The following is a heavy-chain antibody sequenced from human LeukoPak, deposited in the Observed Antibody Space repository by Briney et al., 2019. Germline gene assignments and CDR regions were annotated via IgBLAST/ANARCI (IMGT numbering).Heavy chain of an antibody. D-gene: IGHD1-26*01. CDR3: ARDKIVGPTKFDS. V-gene: IGHV3-7*01. Sequence: GGSLRLSCAASGFTLSDYWMSWVRQAPGKGLEWVANIKQDESEIYYVDSVKGRFTISRDNAKNSLYLEMSSLRAEDTAVYYCARDKIVGPTKFDSWGQGTLVTVSS. CDR1: GFTLSDYW. J-gene: IGHJ4*02. CDR2: IKQDESEI.